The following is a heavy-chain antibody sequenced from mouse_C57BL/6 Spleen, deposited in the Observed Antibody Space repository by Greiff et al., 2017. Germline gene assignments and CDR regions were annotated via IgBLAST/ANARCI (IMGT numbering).Heavy chain of an antibody. CDR2: INPSNGGT. D-gene: IGHD1-1*01. CDR1: GYTFTSYW. CDR3: ARGIFYHGSPPYWYFDV. Sequence: QVQLQQSGTELVKPGASVKLSCKASGYTFTSYWMHWVKQRPGQGLEWIGNINPSNGGTNYNEKFKSKATLTVDKSSSTAYMQLSSLTSEDSAVYYGARGIFYHGSPPYWYFDVWGTGTTVTVSS. V-gene: IGHV1-53*01. J-gene: IGHJ1*03.